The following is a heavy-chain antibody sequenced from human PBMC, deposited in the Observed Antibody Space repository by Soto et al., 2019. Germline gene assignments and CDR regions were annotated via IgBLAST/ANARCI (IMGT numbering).Heavy chain of an antibody. CDR2: IYPGDSDT. CDR1: GYSFTSYW. J-gene: IGHJ3*02. V-gene: IGHV5-51*01. Sequence: GESLKISCKGSGYSFTSYWIGWVRQMPGKGLEWMGIIYPGDSDTRYSPSFQGQVTISADKSISTAYLQWSSLKASDTAMYYCASTPPIAAAGTNGLGAFAIWGQGTMVTVSS. D-gene: IGHD6-13*01. CDR3: ASTPPIAAAGTNGLGAFAI.